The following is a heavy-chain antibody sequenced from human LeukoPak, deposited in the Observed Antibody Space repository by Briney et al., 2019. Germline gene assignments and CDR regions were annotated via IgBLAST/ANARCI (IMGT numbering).Heavy chain of an antibody. D-gene: IGHD4-11*01. CDR2: INHSGST. Sequence: PSETLSLTCALYDGSFSGYSWSWIRQPPGKGLDWIGEINHSGSTNYNPSLKSRATISLDTSKNQFSLRLSSVTAADTAVYYCARDRPVTGANWFDPWGQGALVTVSS. J-gene: IGHJ5*02. CDR1: DGSFSGYS. V-gene: IGHV4-34*01. CDR3: ARDRPVTGANWFDP.